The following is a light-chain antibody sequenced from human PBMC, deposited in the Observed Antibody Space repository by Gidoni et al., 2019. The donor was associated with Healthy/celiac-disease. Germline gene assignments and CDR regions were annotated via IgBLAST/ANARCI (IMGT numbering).Light chain of an antibody. J-gene: IGKJ2*01. CDR3: QQYGSSPL. CDR2: GAS. CDR1: QSVSSSY. Sequence: IVLTQSPGTLSLSPGERATLSCRASQSVSSSYLAWYQQKPGQAPRLLIYGASSRATGIPDRFSGSGSGTDFTITISRLEPEDFAVYYCQQYGSSPLFXQXTKLEIK. V-gene: IGKV3-20*01.